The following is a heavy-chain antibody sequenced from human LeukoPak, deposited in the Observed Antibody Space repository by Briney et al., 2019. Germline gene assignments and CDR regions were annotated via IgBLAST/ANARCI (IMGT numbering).Heavy chain of an antibody. V-gene: IGHV3-21*01. Sequence: GGSLRLSCAASGFTFSSYSMNWVRQAPGKGLEWVSSISSSSSYIYYADSVKGRSTISRDNAKNSLYLQMNSLRAVDTAVYYCARSRNVLLWFGEIDYWGQGTLVTVSS. CDR2: ISSSSSYI. D-gene: IGHD3-10*01. CDR1: GFTFSSYS. CDR3: ARSRNVLLWFGEIDY. J-gene: IGHJ4*02.